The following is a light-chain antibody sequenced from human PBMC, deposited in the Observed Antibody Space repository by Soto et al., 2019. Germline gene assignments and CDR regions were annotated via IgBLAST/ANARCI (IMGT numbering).Light chain of an antibody. CDR1: QSISIY. Sequence: DIQMTQSPSSLSASVGDRVTITCRASQSISIYLNWYQQKPGKVPKLLISAASTLQSGVPSRFSGSGSGTDFTLTISSLQPEDFATYYCQQSDFIPRTFGQGTKVDIK. CDR2: AAS. J-gene: IGKJ1*01. CDR3: QQSDFIPRT. V-gene: IGKV1-39*01.